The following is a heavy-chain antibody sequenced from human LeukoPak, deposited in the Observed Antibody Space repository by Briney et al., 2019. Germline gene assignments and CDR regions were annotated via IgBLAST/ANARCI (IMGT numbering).Heavy chain of an antibody. CDR3: ARDLRVTTVTTGDY. Sequence: ASVKVSCKASGYTFTGYYMHWVRQAPGQGLEWMGWINPNSGGTNYAQKFQGRVTITRDTSISTAYMELSRLRSDDTAVYYCARDLRVTTVTTGDYWGQGTLVTVSS. J-gene: IGHJ4*02. V-gene: IGHV1-2*02. CDR1: GYTFTGYY. D-gene: IGHD4-17*01. CDR2: INPNSGGT.